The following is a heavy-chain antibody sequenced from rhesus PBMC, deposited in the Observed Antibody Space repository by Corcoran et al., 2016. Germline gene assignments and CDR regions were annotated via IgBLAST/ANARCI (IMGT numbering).Heavy chain of an antibody. CDR2: ISGSGGRP. CDR3: ERGCSTLDV. J-gene: IGHJ5-1*01. CDR1: GGSISSNY. V-gene: IGHV4-173*01. Sequence: QLQLQESGPGLVKPSETLSLTCAVSGGSISSNYWSWIRQPPGKGREGFGRISGSGGRPDYNPTLKSRGTIATDTSKKQFSLKLSSVTAADTAVYYCERGCSTLDVWGPGVLVTVSS. D-gene: IGHD2-15*01.